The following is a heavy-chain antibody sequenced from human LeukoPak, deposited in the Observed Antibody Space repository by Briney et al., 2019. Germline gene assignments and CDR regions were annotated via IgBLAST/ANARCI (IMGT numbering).Heavy chain of an antibody. CDR2: IYHSGST. Sequence: SETLSLTCTVSAYSISSGYYWGWIRQPPGKGLEWIGSIYHSGSTYYNPSLKSRVTISVDTSKNQFSLKLNSVTAADTAVYYCARVSQQQLPQIFDYWGQGTLVTVSS. CDR3: ARVSQQQLPQIFDY. CDR1: AYSISSGYY. J-gene: IGHJ4*02. V-gene: IGHV4-38-2*02. D-gene: IGHD6-13*01.